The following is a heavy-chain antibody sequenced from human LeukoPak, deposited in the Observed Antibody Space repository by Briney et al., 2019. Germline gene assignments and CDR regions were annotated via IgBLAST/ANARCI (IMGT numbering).Heavy chain of an antibody. CDR3: ARDRHCANGVCHSPPGMDV. CDR1: GFTFSSYG. CDR2: IWSDGKNE. D-gene: IGHD2-8*01. Sequence: GRSLRLSCAASGFTFSSYGMHWVRQAPGKGLEWVADIWSDGKNEHFADSVKGRFTISRDNSKNTMYLQINSLRAEDTAVYYCARDRHCANGVCHSPPGMDVWGQGTTVTVSS. J-gene: IGHJ6*02. V-gene: IGHV3-33*01.